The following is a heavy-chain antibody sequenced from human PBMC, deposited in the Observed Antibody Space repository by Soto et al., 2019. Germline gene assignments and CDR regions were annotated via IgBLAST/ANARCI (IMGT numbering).Heavy chain of an antibody. CDR2: ISSSGSTI. CDR1: GFSFSSYE. Sequence: GGSLRLCCAAWGFSFSSYEMNWVRQATGKWLEWVSYISSSGSTIYYADSVKGRFTISRDNAKNSLYLQMSSLRSEDTAVYYCARGRSACSSTSCYGHYYYYYGMDVWGQGTTVTVSS. CDR3: ARGRSACSSTSCYGHYYYYYGMDV. J-gene: IGHJ6*02. D-gene: IGHD2-2*01. V-gene: IGHV3-48*03.